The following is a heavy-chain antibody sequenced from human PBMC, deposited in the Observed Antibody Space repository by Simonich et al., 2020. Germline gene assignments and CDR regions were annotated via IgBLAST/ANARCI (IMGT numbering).Heavy chain of an antibody. Sequence: EVQLVESGGGLVQPGGSLRLSCAASGFTFSSYWMSWVRQAPVKGLEWVANIKQDGSEKYYVDSVKGRFTISRDNAKNSLYLQMNSLRAEDTAVYYCAREGIAARDAFDIWGQGTMVTVSS. D-gene: IGHD6-6*01. CDR3: AREGIAARDAFDI. CDR1: GFTFSSYW. V-gene: IGHV3-7*01. J-gene: IGHJ3*02. CDR2: IKQDGSEK.